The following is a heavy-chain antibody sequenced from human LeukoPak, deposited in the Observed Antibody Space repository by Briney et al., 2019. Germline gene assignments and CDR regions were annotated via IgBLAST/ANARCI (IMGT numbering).Heavy chain of an antibody. CDR1: GFTFTTYW. D-gene: IGHD3-22*01. J-gene: IGHJ6*02. Sequence: GGSLRLSCAASGFTFTTYWMHWVRQAPGKGLVWVSHINSDGSITSYADSVKGRFTISRDNAKNTLYLQMNSLRAQDTAVYYCARDRYYYDSSGYYYAYGMDVWGQGTTVTVSS. V-gene: IGHV3-74*01. CDR3: ARDRYYYDSSGYYYAYGMDV. CDR2: INSDGSIT.